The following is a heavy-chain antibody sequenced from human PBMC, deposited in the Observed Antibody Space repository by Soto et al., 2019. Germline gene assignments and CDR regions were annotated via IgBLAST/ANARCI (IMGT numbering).Heavy chain of an antibody. Sequence: QVQLVQSGAEVKKPGSSVKVSCKASGGTFSSYAISWVRQAPGQGLEWMGGIIPIFGTANYAQKFQGRVTITADESPSTGYMELSSLRSEDTAVYYCAIPYYDSSGYYYYFDYWGQGTLVTVSS. CDR1: GGTFSSYA. CDR2: IIPIFGTA. J-gene: IGHJ4*02. D-gene: IGHD3-22*01. V-gene: IGHV1-69*12. CDR3: AIPYYDSSGYYYYFDY.